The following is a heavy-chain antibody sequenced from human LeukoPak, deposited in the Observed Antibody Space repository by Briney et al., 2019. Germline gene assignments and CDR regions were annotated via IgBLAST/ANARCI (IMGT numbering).Heavy chain of an antibody. CDR2: INHSGST. J-gene: IGHJ3*01. CDR3: ARTDYCFSSSCKEWAFDL. Sequence: PSETLSLTCAVYGGSFSGYYWSWIRQPPGKGLEWIGEINHSGSTNYNPSLKSRVTISVDTSKNQFSLKLSSVTAADTAVYYCARTDYCFSSSCKEWAFDLWGQGTMVAVSS. CDR1: GGSFSGYY. D-gene: IGHD2-2*01. V-gene: IGHV4-34*01.